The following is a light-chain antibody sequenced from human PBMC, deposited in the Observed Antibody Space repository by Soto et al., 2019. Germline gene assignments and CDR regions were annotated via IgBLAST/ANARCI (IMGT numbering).Light chain of an antibody. CDR2: GAS. V-gene: IGKV3-20*01. J-gene: IGKJ2*01. CDR1: QSVSSSY. Sequence: EIVLTQSPGTLSLSPGERATLSCRASQSVSSSYLAWYQQKPGEAPRLLIYGASSRATGISDRFSGSGSGTEFTLTISRLESEDFAVYYCQQYGNSPYTFVQGTKLEIK. CDR3: QQYGNSPYT.